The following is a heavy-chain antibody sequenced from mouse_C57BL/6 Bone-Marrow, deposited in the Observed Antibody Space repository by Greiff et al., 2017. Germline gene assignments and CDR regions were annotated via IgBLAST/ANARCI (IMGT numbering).Heavy chain of an antibody. V-gene: IGHV1-72*01. CDR1: GYTFTSYW. CDR3: AILLLRSLYYAMDY. CDR2: IDPNSGGT. Sequence: QVQLQQPGAELVKPGASVKLSCKASGYTFTSYWMHWVKQRPGRGLEWIGRIDPNSGGTKYNEKFKSKATLTVDKPSSTAYMQLSILTSEDSAVYYCAILLLRSLYYAMDYWGQGTSVTVSS. D-gene: IGHD1-1*01. J-gene: IGHJ4*01.